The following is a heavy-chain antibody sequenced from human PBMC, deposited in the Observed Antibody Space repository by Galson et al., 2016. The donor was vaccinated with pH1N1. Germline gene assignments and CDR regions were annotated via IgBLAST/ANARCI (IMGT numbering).Heavy chain of an antibody. J-gene: IGHJ4*02. D-gene: IGHD1-1*01. CDR1: GYSFSNYW. CDR3: ARSTKGVSTGHFDY. Sequence: QSGAEVKKPRESLRISCKGFGYSFSNYWIAWVRQMPGKGLECMGVIYPGDSDTKYNPSFEGQVVISADKSISSVFLQWNSLEASDTAMYYCARSTKGVSTGHFDYWGQGTLVTASS. CDR2: IYPGDSDT. V-gene: IGHV5-51*03.